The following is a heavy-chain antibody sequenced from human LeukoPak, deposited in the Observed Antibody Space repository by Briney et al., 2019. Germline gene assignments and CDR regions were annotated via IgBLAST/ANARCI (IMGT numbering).Heavy chain of an antibody. CDR3: ARAVVPDNYYYYYGMDV. Sequence: ASVKVSCKASGYTFTGYYMHWVRQAPGQGLEWMGWINPNSGGTNYAQKFQGRVTMTRDTSISTAYMELSRLRSDDTAVYYCARAVVPDNYYYYYGMDVWGQGTTVTVSS. J-gene: IGHJ6*02. CDR2: INPNSGGT. CDR1: GYTFTGYY. V-gene: IGHV1-2*02. D-gene: IGHD2-2*01.